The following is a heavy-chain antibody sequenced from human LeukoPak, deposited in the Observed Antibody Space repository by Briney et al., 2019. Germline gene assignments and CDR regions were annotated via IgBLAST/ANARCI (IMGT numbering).Heavy chain of an antibody. CDR1: GFTFSSYA. J-gene: IGHJ4*02. D-gene: IGHD2-15*01. CDR2: ISGSGGST. V-gene: IGHV3-23*01. CDR3: AKTFVVVVAATGYFDY. Sequence: GGSLRLSCAASGFTFSSYAMSWVRQAPGKGLEWVSAISGSGGSTYYADSVKGRFTISRDNSKNTLYLQMNSLRAEDTAVYYCAKTFVVVVAATGYFDYWGQGTLVTVSS.